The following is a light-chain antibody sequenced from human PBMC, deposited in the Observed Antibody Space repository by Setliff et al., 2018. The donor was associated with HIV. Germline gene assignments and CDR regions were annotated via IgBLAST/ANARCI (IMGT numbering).Light chain of an antibody. Sequence: SALTQPASLSGSPGHSITISCTGTNSDIGGYTYVSWYQHLPGKAPKLLIYDVIERPSGVSHRFSGSKSANTAFLTISGLLTEDEADYYCSSFTSTSSYVIFGGGTK. CDR3: SSFTSTSSYVI. J-gene: IGLJ2*01. CDR1: NSDIGGYTY. V-gene: IGLV2-14*03. CDR2: DVI.